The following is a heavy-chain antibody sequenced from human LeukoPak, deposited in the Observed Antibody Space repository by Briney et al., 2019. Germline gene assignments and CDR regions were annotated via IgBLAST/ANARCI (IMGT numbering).Heavy chain of an antibody. CDR2: ISTYNGNT. Sequence: ASVKVSCKASGYTFTSYGISWVRQAPGQGLEWMGWISTYNGNTEYAQKLQGRVTMTTDTSTGTAYMELRSLRSDDTAVYYCARGPTVTTNDYYYYYYMDVWGKGTTVTVSS. CDR3: ARGPTVTTNDYYYYYYMDV. CDR1: GYTFTSYG. V-gene: IGHV1-18*01. D-gene: IGHD4-11*01. J-gene: IGHJ6*03.